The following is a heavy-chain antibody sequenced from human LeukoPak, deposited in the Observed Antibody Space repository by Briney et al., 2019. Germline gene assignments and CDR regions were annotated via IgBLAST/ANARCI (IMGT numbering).Heavy chain of an antibody. J-gene: IGHJ4*02. Sequence: GESLKISCKGSGYSFTSYWIGWVRQMPEKGLEWMGIVYPGDSNTRYSPSFQGQVTISADKSINTAYLQWSSLRASDTAMYYCPRRNSDILTGSYFFGYWGQGTLVTVSS. CDR3: PRRNSDILTGSYFFGY. V-gene: IGHV5-51*01. CDR1: GYSFTSYW. D-gene: IGHD3-9*01. CDR2: VYPGDSNT.